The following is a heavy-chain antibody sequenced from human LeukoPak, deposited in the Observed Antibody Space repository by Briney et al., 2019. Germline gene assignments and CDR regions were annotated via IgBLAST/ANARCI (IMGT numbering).Heavy chain of an antibody. J-gene: IGHJ4*02. CDR1: GYTFTGYC. Sequence: ASVKVSCKASGYTFTGYCMHWVRQAPRQGLEWIGWIYPNSGGTNYAQKFQGRVTMTRDTSISTAYMELSRLRSDDTAVYYCARVSVGYSGYDWRYYFDYWGQGTLVTVSS. D-gene: IGHD5-12*01. V-gene: IGHV1-2*02. CDR2: IYPNSGGT. CDR3: ARVSVGYSGYDWRYYFDY.